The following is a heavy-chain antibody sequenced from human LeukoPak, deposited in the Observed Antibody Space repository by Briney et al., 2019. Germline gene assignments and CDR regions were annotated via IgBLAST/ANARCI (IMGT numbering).Heavy chain of an antibody. CDR1: GFTFSSYA. V-gene: IGHV3-23*01. CDR2: ISGSGGST. D-gene: IGHD3-3*01. J-gene: IGHJ4*02. Sequence: GGSLRLSCAASGFTFSSYAMSWVRQAPGKGLEWVSAISGSGGSTYYADSVKGRFTISRDNSENTLYLQMNSLRAEDTAVYYCAKDPEYYDFWSGYLDYWGQGTLVTVSS. CDR3: AKDPEYYDFWSGYLDY.